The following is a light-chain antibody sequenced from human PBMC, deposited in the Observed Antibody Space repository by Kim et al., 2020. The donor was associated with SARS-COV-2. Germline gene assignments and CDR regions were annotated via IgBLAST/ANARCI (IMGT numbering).Light chain of an antibody. CDR2: GVS. CDR1: QTVANTY. Sequence: EIVLTQSPGTLSLSPGERATLSCWASQTVANTYLAWYQQKPDQAPRLLVYGVSTRATGIPDRFSGSGSGTDFTLTISRLEAEDSAVYYCQQYATAPFTFGPGTKVDIK. V-gene: IGKV3-20*01. CDR3: QQYATAPFT. J-gene: IGKJ3*01.